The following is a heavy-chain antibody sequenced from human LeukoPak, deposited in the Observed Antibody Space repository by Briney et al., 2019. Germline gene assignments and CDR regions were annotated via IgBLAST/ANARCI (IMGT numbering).Heavy chain of an antibody. V-gene: IGHV4-59*08. D-gene: IGHD4-17*01. CDR3: ARQYGYYYPMDV. CDR2: IYSSGST. CDR1: GGSITSYY. Sequence: PSETLSLTCTVSGGSITSYYWSWIRQPPGKGPEWMGYIYSSGSTNYNPSLKSRVSMSVDTSKNQFSLRLSSVTAADTAVYYCARQYGYYYPMDVWGQGTTVTVSS. J-gene: IGHJ6*02.